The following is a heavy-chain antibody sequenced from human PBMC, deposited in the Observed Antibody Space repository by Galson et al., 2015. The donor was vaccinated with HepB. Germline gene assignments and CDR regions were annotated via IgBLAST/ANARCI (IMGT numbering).Heavy chain of an antibody. J-gene: IGHJ6*02. CDR3: ARSPPSYSSGWWHYFYYYGMDV. CDR1: GFTFSSYG. D-gene: IGHD6-19*01. Sequence: SLRLSCAASGFTFSSYGMHWVRQAPGKGLEWVAVIWYDGSNKYYADSVKGRFTISRDNSKNTLYLQMNSLRAEDTAVYYCARSPPSYSSGWWHYFYYYGMDVWGQGTTVTVSS. V-gene: IGHV3-33*01. CDR2: IWYDGSNK.